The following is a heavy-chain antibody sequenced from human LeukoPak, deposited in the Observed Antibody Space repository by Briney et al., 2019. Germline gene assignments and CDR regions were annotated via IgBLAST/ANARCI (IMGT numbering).Heavy chain of an antibody. V-gene: IGHV3-66*02. CDR3: ARGSAYSH. CDR1: GFTVSTNY. Sequence: GGSLRLSCAASGFTVSTNYMSWVRQAPGKGLEWVSVIYSGGSTYYADSVKGRFTISRDNSKNMLYFQMSSLRAEDTAVYYCARGSAYSHWGQGTLVTVSS. D-gene: IGHD3-22*01. J-gene: IGHJ4*02. CDR2: IYSGGST.